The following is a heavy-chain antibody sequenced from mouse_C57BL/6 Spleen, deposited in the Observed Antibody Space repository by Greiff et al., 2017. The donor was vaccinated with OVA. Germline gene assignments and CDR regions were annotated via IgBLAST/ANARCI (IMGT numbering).Heavy chain of an antibody. CDR3: ARNGDYGSSYPYYYAMDY. CDR1: GFSLTSYA. J-gene: IGHJ4*01. CDR2: IWTGGGT. D-gene: IGHD1-1*01. V-gene: IGHV2-9-1*01. Sequence: QVQLQQSGPGLVAPSQSLSITCTVSGFSLTSYAISWVRQPPGKGLEWLGVIWTGGGTNYNSALKSRLSISKDNSKSQVFLKMNSLQTDDTARYYCARNGDYGSSYPYYYAMDYWGQGTSVTVSS.